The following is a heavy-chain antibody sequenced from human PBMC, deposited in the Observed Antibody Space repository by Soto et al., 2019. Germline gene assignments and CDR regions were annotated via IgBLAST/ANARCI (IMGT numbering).Heavy chain of an antibody. V-gene: IGHV3-23*01. Sequence: GGSLRLSCAASGFTFSSYAMSWVRQAPGKGLEWVSAISGSGGSTYYADSVKGRFTISRDNSKNTLYLQMNSLRAEDTAVYYCAKDYNARVTTVGLRYNWFDPWGQGTLVNVSS. J-gene: IGHJ5*02. D-gene: IGHD4-4*01. CDR1: GFTFSSYA. CDR3: AKDYNARVTTVGLRYNWFDP. CDR2: ISGSGGST.